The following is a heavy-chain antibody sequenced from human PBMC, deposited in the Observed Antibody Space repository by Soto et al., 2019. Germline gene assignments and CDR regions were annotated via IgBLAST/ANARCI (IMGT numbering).Heavy chain of an antibody. V-gene: IGHV3-23*01. J-gene: IGHJ6*02. CDR2: ISGSGGST. CDR1: GFTFSSYA. Sequence: ESGGGLVQPGGSLRLSCAASGFTFSSYAMSWVRQAPGKGLEWVSAISGSGGSTYYADSVKGRFTISRDNSKNTLYLQMNSLRAEDTAVYYCAKDIVYGGYSYHYYYGMDVWGQGTTVTVSS. D-gene: IGHD5-18*01. CDR3: AKDIVYGGYSYHYYYGMDV.